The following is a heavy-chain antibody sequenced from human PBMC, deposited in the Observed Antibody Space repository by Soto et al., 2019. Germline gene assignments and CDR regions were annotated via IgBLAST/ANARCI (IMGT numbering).Heavy chain of an antibody. CDR2: ISSNGGST. Sequence: EVQLVESGGGLVQPGGSLRLSCAASGFTFSSYAMHWVRQAPGKGLEYVSAISSNGGSTYYANSVKGRFTISRDNCKNTLYLQMGSLRAEDMAVYYCARDGCGGDCYSAYAFDIWGQGTMVTVSS. V-gene: IGHV3-64*01. CDR1: GFTFSSYA. J-gene: IGHJ3*02. D-gene: IGHD2-21*02. CDR3: ARDGCGGDCYSAYAFDI.